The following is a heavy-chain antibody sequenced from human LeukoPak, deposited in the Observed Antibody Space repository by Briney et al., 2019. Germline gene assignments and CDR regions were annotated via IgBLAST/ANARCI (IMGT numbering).Heavy chain of an antibody. D-gene: IGHD1-1*01. V-gene: IGHV3-21*01. CDR3: ARRGAGTGTTDY. Sequence: PGGSLRLSCAPSGFTYSSYNMHWVRQAPGKGVEWVSFISSSSNYIYYTDSVTGRFTISRDNAKNTLYLQMNGLRAEDTTVYYCARRGAGTGTTDYWGQGTLVTVPS. J-gene: IGHJ4*02. CDR1: GFTYSSYN. CDR2: ISSSSNYI.